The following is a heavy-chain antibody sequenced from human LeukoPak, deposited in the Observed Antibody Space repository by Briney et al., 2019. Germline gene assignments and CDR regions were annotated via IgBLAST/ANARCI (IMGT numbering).Heavy chain of an antibody. V-gene: IGHV1-2*02. CDR2: INPNSGGT. CDR1: GYTFTDYY. J-gene: IGHJ5*02. Sequence: ASVKVSCKASGYTFTDYYMHWVRQAPGQGLEWMGWINPNSGGTHYPQKFQGRVTMTRDTSISTAYMELNRLKSDDTAVYYCARVTGQYNWFDLWGQGTLVTVSS. D-gene: IGHD1-20*01. CDR3: ARVTGQYNWFDL.